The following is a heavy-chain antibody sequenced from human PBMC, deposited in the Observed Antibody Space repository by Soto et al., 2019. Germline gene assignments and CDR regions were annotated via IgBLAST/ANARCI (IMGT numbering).Heavy chain of an antibody. CDR3: AKDRGSGWYLVY. V-gene: IGHV3-30*18. J-gene: IGHJ4*02. CDR1: GFTFSSYG. CDR2: ISYDGSNK. D-gene: IGHD6-19*01. Sequence: QVQLVESGGGVVQPGRSLRLSCAASGFTFSSYGMHWVRQAPGKGLEWVAVISYDGSNKYYADSVKGRFTISRHNSKNTLYLQMNSLRAEDTAVYYCAKDRGSGWYLVYWVQGTLVTVSS.